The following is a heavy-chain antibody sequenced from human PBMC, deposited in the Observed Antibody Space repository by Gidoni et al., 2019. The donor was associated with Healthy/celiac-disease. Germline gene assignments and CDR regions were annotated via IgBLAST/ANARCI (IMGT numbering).Heavy chain of an antibody. CDR3: AKDIAFGELPTMGFDY. Sequence: EVQQVESGRVVVQPGRSLRLSGAASGFTFDDYTMCWVRQAPGKCLEWVSLMTWDGAGTYYADSVKGRFTISRDNSKNSLYLQMNRLRAEDTALYYCAKDIAFGELPTMGFDYWGQGTLVTVSS. J-gene: IGHJ4*02. V-gene: IGHV3-43*01. CDR2: MTWDGAGT. CDR1: GFTFDDYT. D-gene: IGHD1-26*01.